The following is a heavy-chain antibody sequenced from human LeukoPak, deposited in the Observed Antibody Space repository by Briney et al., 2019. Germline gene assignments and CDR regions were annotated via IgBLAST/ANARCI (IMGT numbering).Heavy chain of an antibody. J-gene: IGHJ1*01. D-gene: IGHD2-2*01. CDR3: ARPACSSTSCYLYFQY. CDR2: IYPANSDT. CDR1: GYIFTNYW. Sequence: GESLKISCKASGYIFTNYWIGWVRQMPGKGLEWVAIIYPANSDTRYSPSFQGQVTISADKSISTAYLQWSSLKASDTAMYYCARPACSSTSCYLYFQYWGQGTLVTVSS. V-gene: IGHV5-51*01.